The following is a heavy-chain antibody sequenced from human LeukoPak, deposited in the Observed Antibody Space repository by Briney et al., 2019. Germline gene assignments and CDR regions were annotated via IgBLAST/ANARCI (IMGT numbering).Heavy chain of an antibody. CDR3: SKGNGNGYGWGPFDY. Sequence: PGGSLRLSCAASGFTFSNYGMSWVRQAPGKGLEWVSAISTSASETHYADSVKGRFTISRDNSKNTLSLQMSSLRAEDTALYYCSKGNGNGYGWGPFDYGGKGTLVTVSS. V-gene: IGHV3-23*01. D-gene: IGHD3-10*01. CDR2: ISTSASET. CDR1: GFTFSNYG. J-gene: IGHJ4*02.